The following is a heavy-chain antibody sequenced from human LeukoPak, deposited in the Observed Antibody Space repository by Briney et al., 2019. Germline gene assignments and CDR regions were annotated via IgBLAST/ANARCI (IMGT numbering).Heavy chain of an antibody. CDR1: GGSISNYY. J-gene: IGHJ4*02. CDR2: IYHSGST. D-gene: IGHD3-10*01. V-gene: IGHV4-59*08. Sequence: PSETLSLTCTVSGGSISNYYWSWIRQPPGKGLEWIGYIYHSGSTNYNPSLKSRVTISVDTSKNQFSLKLSSVTASDTAVYYCATQMLLCHYYWGQGTLVTVSS. CDR3: ATQMLLCHYY.